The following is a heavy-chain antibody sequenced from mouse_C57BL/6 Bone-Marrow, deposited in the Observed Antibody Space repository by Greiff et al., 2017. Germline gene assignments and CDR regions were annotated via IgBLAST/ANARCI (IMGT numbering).Heavy chain of an antibody. Sequence: QVQLQQPGAELVMPGASVKLSCKASGYTFTSYWMHWVKQRPGQGLEWIGEIDPSDSYTNYNQKFKGKSTLTVDKSSSTAYMQLSSLTSEDSAVYYCARGHSLWYFDVWGTGTTVTVSS. D-gene: IGHD3-1*01. J-gene: IGHJ1*03. CDR1: GYTFTSYW. V-gene: IGHV1-69*01. CDR3: ARGHSLWYFDV. CDR2: IDPSDSYT.